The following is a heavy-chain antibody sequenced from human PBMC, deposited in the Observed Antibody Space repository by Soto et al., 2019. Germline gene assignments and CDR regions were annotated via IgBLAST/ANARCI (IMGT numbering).Heavy chain of an antibody. J-gene: IGHJ6*02. CDR2: ISYDGSNK. Sequence: QVQLVESGGGVVQPGRSLRLSCAASGFTFRSYAMHWVRQAPGKGLEWVAVISYDGSNKYYADSVKGRFTISRDNSKNTLYLHMNSLRAEDTAVYYCARQPSSWLDVWGQGTTVTVSS. V-gene: IGHV3-30-3*01. CDR3: ARQPSSWLDV. CDR1: GFTFRSYA.